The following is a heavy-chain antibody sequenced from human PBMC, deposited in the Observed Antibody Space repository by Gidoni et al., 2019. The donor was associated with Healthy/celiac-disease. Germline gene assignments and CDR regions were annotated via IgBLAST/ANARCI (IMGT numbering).Heavy chain of an antibody. Sequence: QVQLQQLRAGLLTPLETLSLISSVDGGSFSGSYWSWIRQPPGKGLEWIGEINNSGSTNYNPSLKSRVNISVDTSKNQFSRKLSSVNAADTAVYYWARGRALLWFGGGAYFDYWGQGTLVTVSS. CDR2: INNSGST. D-gene: IGHD3-10*01. J-gene: IGHJ4*02. CDR1: GGSFSGSY. V-gene: IGHV4-34*01. CDR3: ARGRALLWFGGGAYFDY.